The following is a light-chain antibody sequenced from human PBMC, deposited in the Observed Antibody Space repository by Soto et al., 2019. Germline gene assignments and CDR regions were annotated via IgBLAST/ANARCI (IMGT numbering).Light chain of an antibody. J-gene: IGLJ1*01. Sequence: QSVLTQPASVSGSPGQSITISCTGTSSDVGGYNYVSWYQQHPGKAPKLMIFEVSNRPSGVSNRFSGSKSGNTASLTISGLQAADEADYYCNSYTSSSTLVVFGTGTKLTVL. CDR3: NSYTSSSTLVV. CDR1: SSDVGGYNY. CDR2: EVS. V-gene: IGLV2-14*01.